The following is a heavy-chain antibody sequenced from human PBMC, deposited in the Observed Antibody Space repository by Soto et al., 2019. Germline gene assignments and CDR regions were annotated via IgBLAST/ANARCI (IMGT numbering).Heavy chain of an antibody. J-gene: IGHJ4*02. Sequence: VQLLESGGGLVQPGGSLRLSCAVSGFSFSTYGVTWVRQAPGKGPEWVALISYDGTNKFYADSVKGRFTISRDNSKSTLYLQVDSLRPEDAAVYYCARDPKTSGGQHWAFNYFDSWGQGTLVTVSS. D-gene: IGHD7-27*01. CDR1: GFSFSTYG. CDR3: ARDPKTSGGQHWAFNYFDS. V-gene: IGHV3-30*03. CDR2: ISYDGTNK.